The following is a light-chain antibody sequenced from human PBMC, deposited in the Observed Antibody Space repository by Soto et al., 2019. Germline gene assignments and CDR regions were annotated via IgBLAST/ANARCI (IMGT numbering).Light chain of an antibody. J-gene: IGLJ1*01. Sequence: QSLLTHPASLSGSPGQSITISCTGTSSDVGSYNLVSWYQQHPGKAPKLMIYEGNKRPSGVSNRFSGSKSGNTASLTISGLQAEDEADYYCCSYASRDTYVFGTGTKVTVL. CDR3: CSYASRDTYV. V-gene: IGLV2-23*01. CDR1: SSDVGSYNL. CDR2: EGN.